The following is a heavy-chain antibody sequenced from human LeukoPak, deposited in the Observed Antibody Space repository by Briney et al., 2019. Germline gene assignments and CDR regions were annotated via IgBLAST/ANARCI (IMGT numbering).Heavy chain of an antibody. J-gene: IGHJ4*02. V-gene: IGHV4-34*01. CDR3: ARSRGYYGSGSYYNPGIFGY. D-gene: IGHD3-10*01. CDR2: INHSGST. CDR1: GGSFSGYY. Sequence: PSETLSLTCAVYGGSFSGYYWSWIRQSPGKGLEWIGEINHSGSTNYNPSLKSRVTISVDTSKNQFSLKLSSVTAADTAVYYCARSRGYYGSGSYYNPGIFGYWGQGTLVTVSS.